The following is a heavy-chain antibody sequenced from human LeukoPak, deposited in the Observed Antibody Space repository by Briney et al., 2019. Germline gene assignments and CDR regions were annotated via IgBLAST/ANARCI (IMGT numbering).Heavy chain of an antibody. CDR3: ASGRGYSGYDLAPPFDY. CDR2: ISAYNGNT. CDR1: GYTFTSYG. D-gene: IGHD5-12*01. J-gene: IGHJ4*02. V-gene: IGHV1-18*01. Sequence: ASVKVSCKASGYTFTSYGISWVRQAPGQGLEWMGWISAYNGNTNYAQKLQGRVTMTTDTSTSTAYMELRSLRSDDTAVYYCASGRGYSGYDLAPPFDYWGQGTLVTVSS.